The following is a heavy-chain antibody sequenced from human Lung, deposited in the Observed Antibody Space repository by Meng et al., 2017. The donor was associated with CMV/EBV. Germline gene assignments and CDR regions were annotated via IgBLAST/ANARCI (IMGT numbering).Heavy chain of an antibody. D-gene: IGHD3-10*01. CDR3: ARLYYYGSGSDDY. Sequence: QLQLQESGPGLVRPSETLSLTCTVSTGPISNSNHYWVWIRQPPGKGLEWIGSIYYSGNTYYNPSLRSRVTISVDTSKNQFSLNLSSVTAADTAVYYCARLYYYGSGSDDYWGQGTLVTVSS. CDR1: TGPISNSNHY. V-gene: IGHV4-39*01. J-gene: IGHJ4*02. CDR2: IYYSGNT.